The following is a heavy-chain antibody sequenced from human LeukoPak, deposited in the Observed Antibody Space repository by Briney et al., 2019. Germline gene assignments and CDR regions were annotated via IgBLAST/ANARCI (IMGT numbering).Heavy chain of an antibody. CDR3: ARAPPSLYSGSYHYFDY. CDR1: GGSISSGGYS. J-gene: IGHJ4*02. CDR2: IYHSGST. V-gene: IGHV4-30-2*01. Sequence: SETLSLTCAVSGGSISSGGYSWSWIRQPPGKGLEWIGYIYHSGSTYYNPSLKSRVTISVDRSKNQFSLKLSSVTAADTAVYYCARAPPSLYSGSYHYFDYWGQGTLVTVSS. D-gene: IGHD1-26*01.